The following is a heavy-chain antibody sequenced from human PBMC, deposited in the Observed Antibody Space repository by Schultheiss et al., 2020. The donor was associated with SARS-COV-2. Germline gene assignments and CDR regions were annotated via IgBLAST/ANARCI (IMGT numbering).Heavy chain of an antibody. D-gene: IGHD1-7*01. CDR1: GFTVSSNY. CDR3: VKPLGAGTTSGYYYGMDV. V-gene: IGHV3-53*05. CDR2: IYSGGST. J-gene: IGHJ6*02. Sequence: GSLRLSCAASGFTVSSNYMSWVRQAPGKGLEWVSVIYSGGSTYYADSVKGRFTISRDNSKNTLYLQMSSLRAEDTAVYYCVKPLGAGTTSGYYYGMDVWGQGTTVTVSS.